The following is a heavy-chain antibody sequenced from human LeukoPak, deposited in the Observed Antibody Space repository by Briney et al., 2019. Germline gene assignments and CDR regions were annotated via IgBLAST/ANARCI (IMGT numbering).Heavy chain of an antibody. CDR3: ARDSLEYYYGSGSYYPDY. CDR1: GFTFSDYY. D-gene: IGHD3-10*01. J-gene: IGHJ4*02. CDR2: ISSSGSTI. Sequence: GGSLRRSCAASGFTFSDYYMSWIRQAPGKGLEWVSYISSSGSTIYYADSVKGRFTISRDNTKNSLYLQMNSLRAEDTAVYYCARDSLEYYYGSGSYYPDYRGQGTLVTVSS. V-gene: IGHV3-11*04.